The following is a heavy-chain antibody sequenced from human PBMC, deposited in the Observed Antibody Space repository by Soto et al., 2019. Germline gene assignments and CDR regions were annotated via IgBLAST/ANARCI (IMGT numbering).Heavy chain of an antibody. CDR2: ITGSGSKI. V-gene: IGHV3-11*04. J-gene: IGHJ6*02. Sequence: PGGFLRLSCAASGFTFNDYYMSWIRQAPGKGLEWVSYITGSGSKIYYADSVKGRFTISRDNSKNTLYLQMNSLRAEDTAVYYCARDLGDRNYGILIDYYYYGMDVWGQGTTVNVSS. CDR1: GFTFNDYY. CDR3: ARDLGDRNYGILIDYYYYGMDV. D-gene: IGHD4-4*01.